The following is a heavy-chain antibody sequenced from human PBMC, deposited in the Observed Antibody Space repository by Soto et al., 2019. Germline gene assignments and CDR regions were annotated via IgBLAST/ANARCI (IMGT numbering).Heavy chain of an antibody. Sequence: QVQLVESGGGVVQPGRSLRLSCAASGFTFSSYGMHWVRQAPGKGLEWVAVISYDGSNKYYADSVKGRFTISRDNSKNTLYLQMNSLRAEDTAVYYCAKGGPAAMVYYYGMDVWGQGTTVTGS. D-gene: IGHD2-2*01. CDR3: AKGGPAAMVYYYGMDV. CDR1: GFTFSSYG. V-gene: IGHV3-30*18. J-gene: IGHJ6*02. CDR2: ISYDGSNK.